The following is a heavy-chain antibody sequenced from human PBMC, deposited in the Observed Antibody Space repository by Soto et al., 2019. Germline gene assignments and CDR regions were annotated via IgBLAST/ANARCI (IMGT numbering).Heavy chain of an antibody. V-gene: IGHV4-39*02. Sequence: SESLFVTCTVSDGSISSSSYYWGGIRQPPGKGLEWIGSIYYSGSTYYNPSLKSRATISVDTSKNHFSLKLSAVAAAHTAVDYCARERPPNNLFAPWGQGTLLTVSS. CDR3: ARERPPNNLFAP. J-gene: IGHJ5*02. CDR2: IYYSGST. CDR1: DGSISSSSYY.